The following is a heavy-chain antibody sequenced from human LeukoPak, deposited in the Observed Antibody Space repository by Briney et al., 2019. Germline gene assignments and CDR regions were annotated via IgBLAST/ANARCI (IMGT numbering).Heavy chain of an antibody. CDR2: IRHDENHK. Sequence: GGSLRLSCAASGFTFSSYGMHWVRQAPGKGLEWVVFIRHDENHKNCADSVKGRFTISRDNSKNTLSLQMNSLRAEDTAVYYCAKDKNDYGDYYYMDVWGKGTTVTVSS. V-gene: IGHV3-30*02. J-gene: IGHJ6*03. CDR1: GFTFSSYG. D-gene: IGHD4-17*01. CDR3: AKDKNDYGDYYYMDV.